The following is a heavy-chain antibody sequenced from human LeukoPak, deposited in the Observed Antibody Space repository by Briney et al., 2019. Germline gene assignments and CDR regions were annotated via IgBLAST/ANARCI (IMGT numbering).Heavy chain of an antibody. Sequence: SETLSLTCAVYGGSFSGYYWSWIRQPPGKGLEWIGEINHSGSTNYNPSLKSRVTISVDTSKNQFSLKLSSVTAADTAVYYCAGSIAVAGNFDYWGQGTLVTVSS. CDR2: INHSGST. V-gene: IGHV4-34*01. D-gene: IGHD6-19*01. J-gene: IGHJ4*02. CDR3: AGSIAVAGNFDY. CDR1: GGSFSGYY.